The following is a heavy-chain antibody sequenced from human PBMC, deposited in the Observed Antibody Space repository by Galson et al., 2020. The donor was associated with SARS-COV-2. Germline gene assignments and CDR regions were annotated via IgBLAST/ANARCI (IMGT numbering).Heavy chain of an antibody. D-gene: IGHD3-16*02. Sequence: SQTLSLTCTVSGGSISSGGYYWSWIRQHPGKGLEWIGYIYYSGSTYYNPSLKSRVTISVDTSKNQFSLKLSSVTAADTAVYYCARDQLSFTFGGVIAIDAFEIWGQGTMVTVAS. CDR2: IYYSGST. CDR3: ARDQLSFTFGGVIAIDAFEI. J-gene: IGHJ3*02. V-gene: IGHV4-31*03. CDR1: GGSISSGGYY.